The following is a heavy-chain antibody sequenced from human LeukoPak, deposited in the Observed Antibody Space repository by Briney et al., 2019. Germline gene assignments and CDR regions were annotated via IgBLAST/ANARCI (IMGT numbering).Heavy chain of an antibody. CDR1: GYSFSSHW. Sequence: GESLKTPCKGSGYSFSSHWIGWVPQMPGKGLEGMRIIFLGDSDTRYSPSFQGQVTISADKSISTAYLQWGSLKASDTAMYYCARRGAIVGADFFDSWGQGTLVTVSS. D-gene: IGHD1-26*01. J-gene: IGHJ4*02. V-gene: IGHV5-51*01. CDR2: IFLGDSDT. CDR3: ARRGAIVGADFFDS.